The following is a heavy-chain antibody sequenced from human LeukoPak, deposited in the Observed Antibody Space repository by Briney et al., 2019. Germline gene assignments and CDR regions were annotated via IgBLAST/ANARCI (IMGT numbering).Heavy chain of an antibody. CDR3: ARQGGSYGYFDY. Sequence: HGESLKISCTGSGYPFTSYWIGWVRQMPGKGLEWMGIISPGDSDTRNSPSLQGQVTISADKSINTAYLQWSSLKASDTAMYCCARQGGSYGYFDYWGQGTLVTVS. CDR2: ISPGDSDT. D-gene: IGHD1-26*01. V-gene: IGHV5-51*01. J-gene: IGHJ4*02. CDR1: GYPFTSYW.